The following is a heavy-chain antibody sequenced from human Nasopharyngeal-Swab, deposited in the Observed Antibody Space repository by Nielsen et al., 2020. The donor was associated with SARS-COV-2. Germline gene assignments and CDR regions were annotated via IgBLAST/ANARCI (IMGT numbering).Heavy chain of an antibody. CDR1: GFTFSSYA. CDR3: AKGGSAEWLAFSYYGMDA. J-gene: IGHJ6*02. D-gene: IGHD6-19*01. V-gene: IGHV3-23*01. CDR2: ISGSGGST. Sequence: GASLQISCAASGFTFSSYAMSWVRQAPGKGLEWVSAISGSGGSTYYADSVKGRFTISRDNSKNTLYLQMNSLRAEDTAVYYCAKGGSAEWLAFSYYGMDAWGQGTTVTVSS.